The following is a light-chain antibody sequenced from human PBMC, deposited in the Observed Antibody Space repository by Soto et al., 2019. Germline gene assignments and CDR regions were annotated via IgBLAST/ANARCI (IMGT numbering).Light chain of an antibody. J-gene: IGKJ1*01. Sequence: DIQMTQSPSSLSASVGDRVTITCRASQGIRDALGWYQQKPGKAPKRLIYAASSLQSGVPSRFSGSGSGTEFTLTISSLQPVDFATYYSLQHNTYPQTFGQGTNVEIK. CDR2: AAS. CDR3: LQHNTYPQT. V-gene: IGKV1-17*01. CDR1: QGIRDA.